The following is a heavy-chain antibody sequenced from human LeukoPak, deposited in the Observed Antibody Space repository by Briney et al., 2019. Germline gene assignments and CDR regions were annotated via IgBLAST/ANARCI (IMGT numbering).Heavy chain of an antibody. D-gene: IGHD3-22*01. V-gene: IGHV4-34*01. CDR1: RGTFSVYW. CDR2: INHSGST. CDR3: SRGIYYDSGGQDY. J-gene: IGHJ4*02. Sequence: NPSETLSLTCAVYRGTFSVYWWSWIRQPPGKGLEWIGEINHSGSTTYNPSLKGPVTISIDTSKNQISLKLRSRTAGDTAVYYCSRGIYYDSGGQDYWGRGTL.